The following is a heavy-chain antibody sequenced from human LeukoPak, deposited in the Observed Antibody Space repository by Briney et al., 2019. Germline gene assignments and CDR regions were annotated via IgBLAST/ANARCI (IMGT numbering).Heavy chain of an antibody. V-gene: IGHV3-23*01. J-gene: IGHJ4*02. D-gene: IGHD1-14*01. Sequence: GGSLRLSCAASGFTFSNYVMSWVRRAPGKGLEWVSGISGSGDSTYYADSVKGRFTISRDNSKNTLYLQMNSLRAEDTAVYYCAKAEVVRNWNHPFDYWGQGTLVTVSS. CDR1: GFTFSNYV. CDR2: ISGSGDST. CDR3: AKAEVVRNWNHPFDY.